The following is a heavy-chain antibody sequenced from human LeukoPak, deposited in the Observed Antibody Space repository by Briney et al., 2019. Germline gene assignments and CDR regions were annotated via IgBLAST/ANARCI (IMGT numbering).Heavy chain of an antibody. V-gene: IGHV4-31*03. CDR3: AREVAAAKFVC. J-gene: IGHJ4*02. CDR2: IYYSGST. Sequence: PSETLSLTCTVSGGSISSGGYYWSWIRQHPGKGLEWIGYIYYSGSTYYNPSLKSRVTISVNTSKNHFSLKLSSVTAADAAVYYCAREVAAAKFVCWGQGTLVTVSS. D-gene: IGHD6-13*01. CDR1: GGSISSGGYY.